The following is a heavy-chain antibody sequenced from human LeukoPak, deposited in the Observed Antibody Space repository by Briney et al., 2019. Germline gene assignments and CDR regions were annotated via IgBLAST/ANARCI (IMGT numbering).Heavy chain of an antibody. J-gene: IGHJ4*02. V-gene: IGHV3-49*04. D-gene: IGHD6-19*01. Sequence: GGSLRLSCTASGFTFGDYGMSWVRQAPGKGLEWVGFIRSKAYGGTTEYAASVKGRFTISRDDSKSIAYLQVNSLRAEDTAVYYCAKRSSGRYVQYYFDYWGQGTLVTVSS. CDR3: AKRSSGRYVQYYFDY. CDR2: IRSKAYGGTT. CDR1: GFTFGDYG.